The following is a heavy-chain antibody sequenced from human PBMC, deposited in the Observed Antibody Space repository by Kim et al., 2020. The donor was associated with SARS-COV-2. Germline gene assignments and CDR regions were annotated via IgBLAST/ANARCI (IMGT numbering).Heavy chain of an antibody. CDR3: VRRNNGPSGRYFDV. CDR1: GVSMNTGSFF. D-gene: IGHD2-8*01. V-gene: IGHV4-39*01. Sequence: SETLSLTCSVSGVSMNTGSFFWGLVRQSPRKGLEWIGSVQYSGKSYKNPSLESRVTMSVDTSKNQFSLKLNSVTAADTALYFCVRRNNGPSGRYFDVWGQGSLVSVS. CDR2: VQYSGKS. J-gene: IGHJ4*02.